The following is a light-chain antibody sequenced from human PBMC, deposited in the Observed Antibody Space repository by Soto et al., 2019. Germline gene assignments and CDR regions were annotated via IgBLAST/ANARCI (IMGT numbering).Light chain of an antibody. CDR3: QQYDDWPQT. CDR1: QSVRTY. Sequence: EIVMTQSPATLSVSPGERATFSCGASQSVRTYLAWYQQKPGQAPRLLIHGASTRAPGIPARFSGSGSGTDFTLTISSLQSEDFAVYYCQQYDDWPQTFGQGTKVDIK. CDR2: GAS. V-gene: IGKV3-15*01. J-gene: IGKJ1*01.